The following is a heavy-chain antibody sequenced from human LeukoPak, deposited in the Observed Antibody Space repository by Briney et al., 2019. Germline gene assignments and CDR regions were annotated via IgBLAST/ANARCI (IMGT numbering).Heavy chain of an antibody. J-gene: IGHJ4*02. CDR1: GYTFTSYY. Sequence: SVKVSCKASGYTFTSYYMHWVRQAPRQGLEWMGGISAIFGTANYAQKFQGRVTITADKSTSTAYMELSSLRSEDTAVYYCARIPRYCSSTSCYAYDYWGQGTLVTVSS. V-gene: IGHV1-69*06. CDR2: ISAIFGTA. D-gene: IGHD2-2*01. CDR3: ARIPRYCSSTSCYAYDY.